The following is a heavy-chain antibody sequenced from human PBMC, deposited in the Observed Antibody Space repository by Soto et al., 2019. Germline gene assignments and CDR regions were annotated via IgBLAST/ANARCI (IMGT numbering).Heavy chain of an antibody. V-gene: IGHV1-46*01. CDR3: ARSAYNWNDERVNWFDP. CDR2: INPSGGST. J-gene: IGHJ5*02. D-gene: IGHD1-1*01. Sequence: ASLKVSCKASGYTFTSYYMHWVRQAPGQGLEWMGIINPSGGSTSYAQKFQGRVTMTRDTSTSTAYMELSSLRSDDTAVYYCARSAYNWNDERVNWFDPWGQGTLVTVSS. CDR1: GYTFTSYY.